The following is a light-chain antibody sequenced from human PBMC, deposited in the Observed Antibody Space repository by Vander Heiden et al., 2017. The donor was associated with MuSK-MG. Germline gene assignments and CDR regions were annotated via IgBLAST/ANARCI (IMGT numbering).Light chain of an antibody. CDR3: AAWDDSHVL. J-gene: IGLJ2*01. Sequence: QSVLTQPSSASGTPGQRVTISCSGSSSRIGSNVVNWYQQSPGTAPKLLMYSDNQRPSGVPARFSGSRSGTSASLAISGLQAEDEDDYYCAAWDDSHVLFGGGTKLTVL. CDR2: SDN. V-gene: IGLV1-44*01. CDR1: SSRIGSNV.